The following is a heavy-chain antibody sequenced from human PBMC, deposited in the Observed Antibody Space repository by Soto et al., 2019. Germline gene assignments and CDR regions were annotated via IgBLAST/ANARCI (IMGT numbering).Heavy chain of an antibody. Sequence: GASVKVSCKASGGTFSSYAISWVRQAPGQGLEWMGGIIPIFGTANYAQKFQGRVTITADESTSTAYMELSSLRSEDTAVYYCARDLEQLEPNPYGMDVWGQGTTVTVSS. D-gene: IGHD1-1*01. CDR3: ARDLEQLEPNPYGMDV. V-gene: IGHV1-69*01. CDR1: GGTFSSYA. CDR2: IIPIFGTA. J-gene: IGHJ6*02.